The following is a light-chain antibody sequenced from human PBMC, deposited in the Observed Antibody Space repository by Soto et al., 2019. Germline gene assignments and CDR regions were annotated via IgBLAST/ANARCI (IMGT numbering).Light chain of an antibody. V-gene: IGLV2-11*01. CDR2: DVT. J-gene: IGLJ3*02. Sequence: QSVLTQPRSVSGSPGQSVTISCTGTSSNVGGYSYVSWYQQHPGIAPQFIIYDVTKRPSGVPDRFSGSKSGNTASLTISGLQAEDEADYYCCSYAGSYSWVFGGGTKVTVL. CDR1: SSNVGGYSY. CDR3: CSYAGSYSWV.